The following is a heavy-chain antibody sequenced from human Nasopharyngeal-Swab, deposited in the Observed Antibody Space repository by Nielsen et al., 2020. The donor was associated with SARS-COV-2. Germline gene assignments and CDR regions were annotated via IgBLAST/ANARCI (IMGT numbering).Heavy chain of an antibody. Sequence: GGSLRLSCAASGLSVTNSHMNWIRQAPGKGLEWVSVIYGGGTTEYADSVRGRFTISRDRSGNTLYLQMNSLRADDTAIYYCARDPRGDGYSLFDYWGQGTMVTVSS. CDR1: GLSVTNSH. J-gene: IGHJ4*02. CDR2: IYGGGTT. CDR3: ARDPRGDGYSLFDY. V-gene: IGHV3-53*01. D-gene: IGHD5-24*01.